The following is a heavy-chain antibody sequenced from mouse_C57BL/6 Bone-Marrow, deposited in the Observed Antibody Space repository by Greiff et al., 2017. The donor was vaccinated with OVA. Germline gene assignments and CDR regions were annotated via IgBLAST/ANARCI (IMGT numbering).Heavy chain of an antibody. CDR3: ARWPLYDYDVD. CDR1: GYTFTGYW. J-gene: IGHJ2*01. D-gene: IGHD2-4*01. CDR2: IHPNSGST. V-gene: IGHV1-64*01. Sequence: VQLQESGAELLKPGASVKLSCKATGYTFTGYWMHWVKQRPGQGLEWIGMIHPNSGSTNYNEKFKSKATLTVDKSSSTAYMQLSSLTSEDSAVYYCARWPLYDYDVDWGQGTTLTVSS.